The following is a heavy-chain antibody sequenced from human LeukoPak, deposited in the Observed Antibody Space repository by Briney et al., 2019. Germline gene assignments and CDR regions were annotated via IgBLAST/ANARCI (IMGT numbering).Heavy chain of an antibody. J-gene: IGHJ4*02. D-gene: IGHD5-18*01. V-gene: IGHV4-34*01. CDR3: ARLRGYSYGTFDY. CDR1: GGSFSGYY. Sequence: SETLSLTCAVHGGSFSGYYWSWIRQPPGKGLEWIGEINHSGSTNYNPSLKSRVTISVDTSKNQFSLKLSSVTAADTAVYYCARLRGYSYGTFDYWGQGTLVTVSS. CDR2: INHSGST.